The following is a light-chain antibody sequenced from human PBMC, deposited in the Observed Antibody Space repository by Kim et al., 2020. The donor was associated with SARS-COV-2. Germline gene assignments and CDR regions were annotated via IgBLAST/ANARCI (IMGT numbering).Light chain of an antibody. CDR3: QQYSNWTPSYT. J-gene: IGKJ2*01. Sequence: IVLTQSPGTLSLSPGERATLSCRASQSVSSNLAWYQQKPGQAPRLLIYGASTRATGIPARFSGSGSGTEFTLTISSLQSEDFAVYYCQQYSNWTPSYTFGQGTKLEI. CDR1: QSVSSN. CDR2: GAS. V-gene: IGKV3-15*01.